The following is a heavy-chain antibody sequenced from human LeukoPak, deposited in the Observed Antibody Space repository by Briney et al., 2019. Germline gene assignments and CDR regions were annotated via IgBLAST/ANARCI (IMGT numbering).Heavy chain of an antibody. CDR1: GYTFTGYY. CDR3: ARGGRTTRVGEYYFDY. CDR2: INPNSGGT. V-gene: IGHV1-2*02. D-gene: IGHD3-10*01. J-gene: IGHJ4*02. Sequence: ASVKVSCKASGYTFTGYYIHWVRQAPGQGLEWMGWINPNSGGTNYAQKFQGRVTMTRDTSISTAYMDLSRLRSDDTAVYYCARGGRTTRVGEYYFDYWGQGTLVTVSS.